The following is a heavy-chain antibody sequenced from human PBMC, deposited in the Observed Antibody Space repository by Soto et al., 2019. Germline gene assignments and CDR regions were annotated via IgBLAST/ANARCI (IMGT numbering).Heavy chain of an antibody. D-gene: IGHD3-10*01. CDR1: GGSISSGGYY. Sequence: SETLSLTCTVSGGSISSGGYYWSWIRQHPGKGLEWIGYIYYSGSTYYNPSLKSRVTISVDTSKNQFSLKLSSVTAADTAVYYCARDLNYYGSGSYYKGNAFDIWGQGTMVT. V-gene: IGHV4-31*03. CDR2: IYYSGST. CDR3: ARDLNYYGSGSYYKGNAFDI. J-gene: IGHJ3*02.